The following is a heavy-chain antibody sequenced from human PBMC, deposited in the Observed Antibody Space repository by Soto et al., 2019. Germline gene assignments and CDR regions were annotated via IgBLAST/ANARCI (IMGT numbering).Heavy chain of an antibody. V-gene: IGHV4-59*01. CDR3: ASSYSYDAPRLDY. CDR1: GGSISSYY. CDR2: IYYSGGT. J-gene: IGHJ4*02. D-gene: IGHD5-18*01. Sequence: PSETLSLTCTVSGGSISSYYWSWIRQPPGKGLEWIGYIYYSGGTNYNPSLKSRVTISVDTSKNQFSLKLSSVTAADTAVYYCASSYSYDAPRLDYWGQGTLVTAPQ.